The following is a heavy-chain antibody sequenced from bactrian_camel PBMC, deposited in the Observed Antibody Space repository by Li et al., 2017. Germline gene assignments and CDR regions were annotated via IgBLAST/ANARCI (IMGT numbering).Heavy chain of an antibody. J-gene: IGHJ4*01. Sequence: HVQLVESGGRSVPAGGSLRLTCTASTSAYVAYVYAMAWFRQAPGKQREAVAGISNDAGAACADPVKGRFTIAQDSTKNKVFLQMNSLRPEDTAMYYCAAEDIAVVAGTCRRTISTGARGPRSPSP. CDR1: TSAYVAYVYA. V-gene: IGHV3S53*01. D-gene: IGHD6*01. CDR2: ISNDAGA. CDR3: AAEDIAVVAGTCRRTIST.